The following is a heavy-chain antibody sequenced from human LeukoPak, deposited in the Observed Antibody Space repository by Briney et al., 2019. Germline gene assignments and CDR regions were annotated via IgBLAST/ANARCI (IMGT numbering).Heavy chain of an antibody. CDR1: GFTFSSYA. J-gene: IGHJ4*02. V-gene: IGHV3-64*01. Sequence: GGSLRLSCAASGFTFSSYAMHWVRQAPGKGLEYVSAISSNGGSTYYANSVKGGFTISRDNSKNTLYLQMGSLRAEELAVYDCARGRGGGDGYNTSFDYWGQGTLVTVSS. CDR3: ARGRGGGDGYNTSFDY. CDR2: ISSNGGST. D-gene: IGHD5-24*01.